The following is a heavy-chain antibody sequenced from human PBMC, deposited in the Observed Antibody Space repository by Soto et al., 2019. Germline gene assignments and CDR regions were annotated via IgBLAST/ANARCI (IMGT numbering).Heavy chain of an antibody. CDR2: IYSGGST. D-gene: IGHD5-18*01. CDR3: ARSKSPQPPYYYYGMDV. CDR1: GFTVSSNY. J-gene: IGHJ6*02. Sequence: GGSLRLSCAASGFTVSSNYMSWVRQAPGKGLEWVSVIYSGGSTYYADSVKGRFTISRDNSKNTLYLQMNSLRAEDTAVYYCARSKSPQPPYYYYGMDVWGQGTTVTVSS. V-gene: IGHV3-53*01.